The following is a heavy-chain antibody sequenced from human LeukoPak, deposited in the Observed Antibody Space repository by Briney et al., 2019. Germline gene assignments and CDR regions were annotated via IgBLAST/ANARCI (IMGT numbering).Heavy chain of an antibody. V-gene: IGHV4-30-2*01. CDR3: ARGRRITIFGVVTNNWFDP. Sequence: SQTLSLTCAVSGGSISSGGYSWSWIRQPPGKGLEWIGYIYHSGSTYYNPSLKSRVTISVDRSKNQFSLKLSSVTAADTAVYYCARGRRITIFGVVTNNWFDPWGQGTLVTVSS. D-gene: IGHD3-3*01. CDR2: IYHSGST. CDR1: GGSISSGGYS. J-gene: IGHJ5*02.